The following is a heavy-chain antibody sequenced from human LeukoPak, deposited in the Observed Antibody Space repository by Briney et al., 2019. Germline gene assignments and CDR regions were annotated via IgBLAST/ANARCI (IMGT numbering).Heavy chain of an antibody. CDR3: ASSGWYVAPFNY. V-gene: IGHV3-21*01. CDR2: ISSSSSYI. D-gene: IGHD6-19*01. Sequence: GGSLRLSCAASGFTFSSYSMNWVRQAPGKGLEWVSSISSSSSYIYYADSVKGRFTISRDNAKNTLYLQRNSLRAEDTAVYYCASSGWYVAPFNYWGQGTLVTVSS. CDR1: GFTFSSYS. J-gene: IGHJ4*02.